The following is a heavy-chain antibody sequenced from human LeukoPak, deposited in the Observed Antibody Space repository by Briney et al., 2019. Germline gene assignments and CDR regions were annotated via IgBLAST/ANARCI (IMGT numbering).Heavy chain of an antibody. CDR2: IYPGDSDT. V-gene: IGHV5-51*01. CDR3: ARWKTEYSTTNFDY. J-gene: IGHJ4*02. Sequence: GASLKISCQGSGSSLTSYWIGWVRQLPGKGLEWMGIIYPGDSDTRYSPSFQGQVTISADKSISTAYLQWSSLKASDTAMYYCARWKTEYSTTNFDYWGQGTLVTVSS. D-gene: IGHD6-6*01. CDR1: GSSLTSYW.